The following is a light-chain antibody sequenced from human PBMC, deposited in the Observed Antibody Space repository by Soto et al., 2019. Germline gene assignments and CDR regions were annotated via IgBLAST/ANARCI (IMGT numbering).Light chain of an antibody. CDR3: QHYANSVWT. Sequence: IVLTQSPGTLSLSPGERATLSCRASQSVSSTSLDWYQQKPGQAPRLLIYGAFNRATGIPDRFSGSASGTDVTLTISRLEAEDFGVYYCQHYANSVWTFGQGTTVEIK. CDR2: GAF. CDR1: QSVSSTS. V-gene: IGKV3-20*01. J-gene: IGKJ1*01.